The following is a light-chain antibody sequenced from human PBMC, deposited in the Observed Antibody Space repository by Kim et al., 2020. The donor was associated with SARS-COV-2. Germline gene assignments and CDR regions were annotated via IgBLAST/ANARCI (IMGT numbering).Light chain of an antibody. Sequence: SYELTQPPSVSVSPGQTVTLTCSGDKLGEKYSCWYQQRSGQSPILLIYQDCKRPSGIPERFSGSNFGNTATLTISGTQTVDEADYYCQAWDSSTVVFGGGTQLTVL. CDR2: QDC. CDR1: KLGEKY. CDR3: QAWDSSTVV. V-gene: IGLV3-1*01. J-gene: IGLJ2*01.